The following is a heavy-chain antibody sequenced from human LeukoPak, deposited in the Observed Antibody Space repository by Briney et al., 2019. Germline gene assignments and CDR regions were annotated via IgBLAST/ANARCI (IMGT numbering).Heavy chain of an antibody. CDR3: AELGITMIGGV. CDR2: ITSAGTI. CDR1: GFTFSDYY. Sequence: GGALRLSCAASGFTFSDYYMTWIRQAPGKGLERVSYITSAGTIYNADSMKGRFTIPRDNAENSLYLQMNSLSAEDTAVYYCAELGITMIGGVWGKGTTVTISS. D-gene: IGHD3-10*02. J-gene: IGHJ6*04. V-gene: IGHV3-11*04.